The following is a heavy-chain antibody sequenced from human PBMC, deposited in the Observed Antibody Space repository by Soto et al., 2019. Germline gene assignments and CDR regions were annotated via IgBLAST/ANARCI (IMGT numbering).Heavy chain of an antibody. CDR2: ISGSGGST. CDR3: AKDPGLYCSGGSCYHDAFDI. J-gene: IGHJ3*02. Sequence: GVSLRLSCAASGFTFSSYAMSWVRQAPGKGLEWVSAISGSGGSTYYADSVKGRFTISRDNSKNTLYLQMNSLRAEDTAVYYCAKDPGLYCSGGSCYHDAFDIWGQGTMVTVSS. CDR1: GFTFSSYA. D-gene: IGHD2-15*01. V-gene: IGHV3-23*01.